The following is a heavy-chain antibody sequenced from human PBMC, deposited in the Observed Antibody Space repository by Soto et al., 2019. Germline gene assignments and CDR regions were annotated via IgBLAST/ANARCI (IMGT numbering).Heavy chain of an antibody. Sequence: PSETLSHTCTVSSGSISSYYWSWIRQPPGTGLEWIGYIYYSGSTNYNPSLKSRVTISVDTSKNQFSLKLSSVTAADTAVYYCARRTAAAKGYYYYYYMDVWGKGTTVTVSS. CDR2: IYYSGST. D-gene: IGHD6-13*01. V-gene: IGHV4-59*08. J-gene: IGHJ6*03. CDR1: SGSISSYY. CDR3: ARRTAAAKGYYYYYYMDV.